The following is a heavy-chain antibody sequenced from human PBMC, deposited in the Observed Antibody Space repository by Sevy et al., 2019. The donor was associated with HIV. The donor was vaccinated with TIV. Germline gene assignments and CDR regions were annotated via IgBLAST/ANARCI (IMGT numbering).Heavy chain of an antibody. Sequence: SETLSLTCTVSGGFVTSTSYYWAWIRQSPGKGLEWIGSIYNSGSTYYNPSLKSRVTISVHTSKNQFSLKLSSVTAADTAVYYCARRYCSSTSCYVPGYYGIDVWGQGTTVTVS. J-gene: IGHJ6*02. CDR1: GGFVTSTSYY. D-gene: IGHD2-2*01. CDR3: ARRYCSSTSCYVPGYYGIDV. CDR2: IYNSGST. V-gene: IGHV4-39*01.